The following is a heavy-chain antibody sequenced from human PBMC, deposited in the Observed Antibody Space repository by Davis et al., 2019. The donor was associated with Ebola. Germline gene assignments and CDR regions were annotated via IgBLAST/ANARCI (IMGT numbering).Heavy chain of an antibody. Sequence: SVKVSCKASGGTFSSYAISWVRQAPGQGLEWMGGIIPIFGTANYAQKFQGRVTMTEDTSTDTAYMELSSLRSEDTAVYYCATDRIAVAFDYWGQGTLVTVSS. CDR2: IIPIFGTA. V-gene: IGHV1-69*06. J-gene: IGHJ4*02. CDR3: ATDRIAVAFDY. CDR1: GGTFSSYA. D-gene: IGHD6-19*01.